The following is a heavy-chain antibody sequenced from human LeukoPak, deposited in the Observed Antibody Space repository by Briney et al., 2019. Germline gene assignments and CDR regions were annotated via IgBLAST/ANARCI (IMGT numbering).Heavy chain of an antibody. Sequence: SETLSLTCTVSGGSISSYYWSWIRQPPGKGLEWIGYIYYSGSTHYNPSLKSRVTTSVDTSKNQFSLKLSSATAADTAVYYCARMLAAAGKFYFDYWGQGTLVTVSS. V-gene: IGHV4-59*08. CDR2: IYYSGST. J-gene: IGHJ4*02. CDR3: ARMLAAAGKFYFDY. CDR1: GGSISSYY. D-gene: IGHD6-13*01.